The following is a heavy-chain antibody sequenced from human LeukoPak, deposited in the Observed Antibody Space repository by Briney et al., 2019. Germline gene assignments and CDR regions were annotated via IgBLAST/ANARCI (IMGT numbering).Heavy chain of an antibody. V-gene: IGHV1-46*01. CDR3: ARDRSGATTNYYYYYMDV. Sequence: ASVKVSCKASGYTFTGYYMHWVRQAPGQGLEWMGWINPSGGSTSYAQKFQGRVTMTRDMSTSTVYMELSSLRSEDTAVYYCARDRSGATTNYYYYYMDVWGKGTTVTVSS. D-gene: IGHD1-26*01. CDR1: GYTFTGYY. J-gene: IGHJ6*03. CDR2: INPSGGST.